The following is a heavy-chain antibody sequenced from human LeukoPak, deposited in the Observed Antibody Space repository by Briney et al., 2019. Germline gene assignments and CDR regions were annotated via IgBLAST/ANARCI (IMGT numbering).Heavy chain of an antibody. J-gene: IGHJ4*02. CDR3: ARGDYYDSSGYYFFDY. CDR2: ISSSSSYI. CDR1: GFTFSSYS. V-gene: IGHV3-21*01. Sequence: GGSLRLSCAASGFTFSSYSMNWVRQAPGKGLEWVSSISSSSSYIYYADPVKGRFTISRDNAKNSLYLQMNSLRAEDTAVYYCARGDYYDSSGYYFFDYWGQGTLVTVSS. D-gene: IGHD3-22*01.